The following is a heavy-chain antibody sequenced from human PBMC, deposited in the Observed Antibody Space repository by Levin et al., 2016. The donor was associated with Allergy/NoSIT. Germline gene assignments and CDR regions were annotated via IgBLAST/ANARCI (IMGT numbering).Heavy chain of an antibody. J-gene: IGHJ3*02. D-gene: IGHD2-2*01. CDR2: ISGSGAFI. CDR3: VKEPPNLPATAMLILGSDAFDI. Sequence: VRQAPGKGLEWVSNISGSGAFISYADSVKGRFTISRDNSKNTLSLQMHSLRAEDTAVYYCVKEPPNLPATAMLILGSDAFDIWGQGTVVTVSS. V-gene: IGHV3-23*01.